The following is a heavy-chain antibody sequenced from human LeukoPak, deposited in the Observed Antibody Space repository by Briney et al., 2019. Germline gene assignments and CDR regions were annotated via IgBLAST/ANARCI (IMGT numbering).Heavy chain of an antibody. Sequence: SVRVSCTASGAGFSTYAVSWVRQVPGQGLEWMGRINPIFGTKKYVETFQGRVTITTDESKNSVYMEMNSLESEDTAVYYCARGRNIAAPGGGDLDYWGQGTLVTVSS. CDR2: INPIFGTK. CDR1: GAGFSTYA. D-gene: IGHD5-12*01. J-gene: IGHJ4*02. V-gene: IGHV1-69*05. CDR3: ARGRNIAAPGGGDLDY.